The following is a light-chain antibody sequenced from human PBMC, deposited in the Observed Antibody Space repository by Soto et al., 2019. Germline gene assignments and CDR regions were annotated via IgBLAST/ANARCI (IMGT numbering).Light chain of an antibody. J-gene: IGKJ4*01. CDR3: QQYYNWPLT. Sequence: EVVMRHSPATLSVSPGEVATLSCRASQSFSSNVAWYQQKPGQAPSLLIYGTSTRVTGIPARFGGSGSGTEVTLTISSLQSEDFAVYYCQQYYNWPLTFGGGTKV. V-gene: IGKV3-15*01. CDR1: QSFSSN. CDR2: GTS.